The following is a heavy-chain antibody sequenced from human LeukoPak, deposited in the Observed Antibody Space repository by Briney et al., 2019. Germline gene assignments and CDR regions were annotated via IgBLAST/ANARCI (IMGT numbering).Heavy chain of an antibody. V-gene: IGHV1-69*04. Sequence: SVKVSCKASGGTFSSYAISWVRQAPGQGLEWMGRIIPILGIANYAQKFQGRVTITADKSTSTAYMELSSLRSEDTAVYYCARESLGYGESPTNDYWGQGTLVTVSS. CDR2: IIPILGIA. D-gene: IGHD3-10*01. CDR1: GGTFSSYA. J-gene: IGHJ4*02. CDR3: ARESLGYGESPTNDY.